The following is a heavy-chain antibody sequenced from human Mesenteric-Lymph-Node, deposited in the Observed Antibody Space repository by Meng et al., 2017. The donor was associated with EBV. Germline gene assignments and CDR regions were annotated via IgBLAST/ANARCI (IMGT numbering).Heavy chain of an antibody. CDR3: ARGRQDYDSGSYPDFDY. J-gene: IGHJ4*02. CDR1: VHSFSCVG. D-gene: IGHD3-10*01. Sequence: VPLGQSRDEGMELGAAAVVYCNASVHSFSCVGMIWVRQAPGQGPEWMAWISTYNGNTSYAQKVPGRVDMTIEIYTRSADLTLRSMRADDTDVYDCARGRQDYDSGSYPDFDYWGQGTLVTVSS. V-gene: IGHV1-18*04. CDR2: ISTYNGNT.